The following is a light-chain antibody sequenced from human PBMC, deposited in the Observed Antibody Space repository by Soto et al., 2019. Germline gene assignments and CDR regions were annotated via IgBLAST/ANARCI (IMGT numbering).Light chain of an antibody. CDR1: QSGSRY. Sequence: DVQMTQSPSSLSALVGDRVTITCRASQSGSRYLNWYQHEPGKARKLLIYAASNLRSGFPSRFSGSGSGTDFTLTIDGLQPEDLAVYYCQQSYITPPITFGQGTRLEI. V-gene: IGKV1-39*01. CDR3: QQSYITPPIT. CDR2: AAS. J-gene: IGKJ5*01.